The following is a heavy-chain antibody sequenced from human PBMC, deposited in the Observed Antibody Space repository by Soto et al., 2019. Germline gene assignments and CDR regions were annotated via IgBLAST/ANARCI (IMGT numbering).Heavy chain of an antibody. CDR3: ARWPYGDYGYYYYGMDV. Sequence: SETLSVTCTVAGGYIRSDYYWSWIRQPPGKGLEWIGYIYYSGSTYYNPSLQSRITISVDTSKNQFSLKLSSVTAADTAVYYCARWPYGDYGYYYYGMDVWGQGTTVTVSS. V-gene: IGHV4-30-4*01. D-gene: IGHD4-17*01. J-gene: IGHJ6*02. CDR2: IYYSGST. CDR1: GGYIRSDYY.